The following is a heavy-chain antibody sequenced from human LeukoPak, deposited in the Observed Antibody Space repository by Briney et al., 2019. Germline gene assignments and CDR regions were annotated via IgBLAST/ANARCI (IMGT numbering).Heavy chain of an antibody. CDR1: GFTFSSYA. CDR3: AKPITMIEKWNAFDI. CDR2: IRGSGGST. V-gene: IGHV3-23*01. Sequence: GGSLRLSCAASGFTFSSYAMSWVRQAPGKGLEWVSAIRGSGGSTYYADSVKGRFTISRDNSKNTLYLQMNSLRAEDTAVYYCAKPITMIEKWNAFDIWGQGTMVTVSS. J-gene: IGHJ3*02. D-gene: IGHD3-22*01.